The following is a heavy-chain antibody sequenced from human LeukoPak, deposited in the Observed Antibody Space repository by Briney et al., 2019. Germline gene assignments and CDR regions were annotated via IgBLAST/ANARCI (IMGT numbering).Heavy chain of an antibody. D-gene: IGHD2-2*01. J-gene: IGHJ4*02. CDR1: GFTFSSYA. CDR2: ISGSGGST. CDR3: AKGHGYQLPLDDYFDY. V-gene: IGHV3-23*01. Sequence: PGGSLRLSCAASGFTFSSYAMHWVRQAPGKGLEWVSAISGSGGSTYYADSVKGRFTVSRDNSKNTLYLQMDSLRAEDTAVYYCAKGHGYQLPLDDYFDYWGQGTLVTVSS.